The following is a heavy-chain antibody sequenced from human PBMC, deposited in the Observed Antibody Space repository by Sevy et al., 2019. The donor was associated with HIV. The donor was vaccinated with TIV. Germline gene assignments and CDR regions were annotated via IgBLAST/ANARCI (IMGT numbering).Heavy chain of an antibody. V-gene: IGHV1-24*01. CDR1: VKSLTRLS. Sequence: ASVKVSCKDSVKSLTRLSTHWVRQAPGKGLAWMGSFDPEDGERIYAHKFQGRVTMSEDTSTDTASMDLCSLRSDDTAVYYWAASQEYYYGTSGYFDYWGQGTLVTVSS. J-gene: IGHJ4*02. CDR3: AASQEYYYGTSGYFDY. CDR2: FDPEDGER. D-gene: IGHD3-22*01.